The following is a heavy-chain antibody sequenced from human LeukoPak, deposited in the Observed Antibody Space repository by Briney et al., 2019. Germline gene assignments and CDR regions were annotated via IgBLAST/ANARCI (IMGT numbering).Heavy chain of an antibody. J-gene: IGHJ4*02. V-gene: IGHV1-18*01. CDR1: GYTFTTYG. CDR3: ARDCIGCHGFDY. D-gene: IGHD2-15*01. Sequence: ASVKVSCKASGYTFTTYGITWVRQAPGQGLEWMGWVSAYADNTNYVQKFQGRVTMTTDTSTSTAYMELRSLRSDDTAVYYCARDCIGCHGFDYWGQGTLVTVSS. CDR2: VSAYADNT.